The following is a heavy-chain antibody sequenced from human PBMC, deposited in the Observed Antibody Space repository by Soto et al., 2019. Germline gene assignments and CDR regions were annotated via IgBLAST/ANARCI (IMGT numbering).Heavy chain of an antibody. D-gene: IGHD3-22*01. CDR1: GGSISSGGYY. J-gene: IGHJ3*02. Sequence: SETLSLTCTVSGGSISSGGYYWSWIRQHPGKGLEWIGYIYYSGSTYYNPSLKSRVTISVDTSKNRFSLKLSSVTAADTAVYYCARDFYDGPPGDIWGQGTMVTVSS. CDR3: ARDFYDGPPGDI. CDR2: IYYSGST. V-gene: IGHV4-31*03.